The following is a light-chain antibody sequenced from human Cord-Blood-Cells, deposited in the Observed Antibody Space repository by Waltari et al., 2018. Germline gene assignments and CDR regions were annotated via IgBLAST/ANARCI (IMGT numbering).Light chain of an antibody. CDR2: YAS. CDR1: QSVSSY. V-gene: IGKV3-11*01. Sequence: EIVLTQSPAPLSFSPGERSTLSCRASQSVSSYLAWYQQKPGQAPRLLIYYASNRATGIPARFSGSGSGTDFTLTISSLEPEDFAVYYCQQRSNWPLTFGGGTKVEIK. J-gene: IGKJ4*01. CDR3: QQRSNWPLT.